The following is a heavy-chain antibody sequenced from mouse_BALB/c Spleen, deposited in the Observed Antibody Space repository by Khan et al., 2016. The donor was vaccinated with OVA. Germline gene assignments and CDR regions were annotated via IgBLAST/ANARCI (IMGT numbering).Heavy chain of an antibody. CDR3: TGSYDYDVGGFAY. CDR1: GFSLSNYG. CDR2: IWTGGIT. V-gene: IGHV2-9*02. D-gene: IGHD2-4*01. Sequence: QVQLKESGPGLVAPSQSLSITCTVSGFSLSNYGIHWVRQPPGKGLEWLGVIWTGGITNYNSALMSRLNISKDNSKNQVFLKMNRLQTDDTAIYYCTGSYDYDVGGFAYWGQGTLVTVSA. J-gene: IGHJ3*01.